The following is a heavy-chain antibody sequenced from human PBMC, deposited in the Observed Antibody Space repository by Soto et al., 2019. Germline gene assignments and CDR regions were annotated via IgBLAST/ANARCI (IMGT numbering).Heavy chain of an antibody. V-gene: IGHV4-4*07. CDR3: ARDIAVAGLERLDP. J-gene: IGHJ5*02. CDR1: GGASISYY. D-gene: IGHD6-19*01. CDR2: IYTSGST. Sequence: PSETLSLTGTVAGGASISYYWSWIRQPAGKGLEWIGRIYTSGSTNYNPSVKSRVTMSVDRSKNQFCLKLSSVTAADTAVYYCARDIAVAGLERLDPWGQVTLVTVSS.